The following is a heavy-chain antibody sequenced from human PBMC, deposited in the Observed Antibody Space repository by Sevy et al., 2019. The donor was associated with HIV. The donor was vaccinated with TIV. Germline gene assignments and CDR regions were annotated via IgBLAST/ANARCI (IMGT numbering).Heavy chain of an antibody. D-gene: IGHD3-22*01. CDR3: ARGERGLRGYWYYMDV. CDR1: GYTFTSYY. J-gene: IGHJ6*03. CDR2: INPSGGST. V-gene: IGHV1-46*01. Sequence: ASVKVSCKASGYTFTSYYMHWVRQAPGQGLEWMGIINPSGGSTSYAQKFQGRVTMTRDTSTSTVYMELSSLRPEDTAVYYCARGERGLRGYWYYMDVWGKGTTVTVSS.